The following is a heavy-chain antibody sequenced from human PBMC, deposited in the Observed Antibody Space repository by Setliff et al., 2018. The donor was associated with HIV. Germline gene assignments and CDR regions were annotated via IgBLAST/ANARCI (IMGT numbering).Heavy chain of an antibody. D-gene: IGHD5-12*01. CDR1: GYSFTNYY. CDR2: INPSGGEP. J-gene: IGHJ4*02. CDR3: HQMSWMNSLRAEDTAMYYCARDWRHGYDLNFDY. Sequence: GASVKVSCKASGYSFTNYYIHWVRQAPGQGLEWMGMINPSGGEPSYAQRVQGRVTMTRDTSTSTVFMDLRLSCAASGFAFRGHQMSWMNSLRAEDTAMYYCARDWRHGYDLNFDYWGQGTLVTVSS. V-gene: IGHV1-46*01.